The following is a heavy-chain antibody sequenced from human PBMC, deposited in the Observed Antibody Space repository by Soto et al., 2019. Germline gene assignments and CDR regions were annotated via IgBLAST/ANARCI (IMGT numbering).Heavy chain of an antibody. V-gene: IGHV4-30-2*01. J-gene: IGHJ4*02. CDR1: GGSISSGGYS. CDR2: IYHSGST. Sequence: QLQLQESGSGLVKPSQTLSLTCAVSGGSISSGGYSWSWIRQPPGKGLEWIGYIYHSGSTYYNPSLNRRVTISVARSTTQFSLKLSSVPAADTAVYYCATAMTTVTTFDSWGQGTLATVSS. CDR3: ATAMTTVTTFDS. D-gene: IGHD4-17*01.